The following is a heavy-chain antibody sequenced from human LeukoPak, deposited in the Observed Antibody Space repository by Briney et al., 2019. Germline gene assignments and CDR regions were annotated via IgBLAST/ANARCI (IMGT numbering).Heavy chain of an antibody. J-gene: IGHJ4*02. Sequence: SETLSLTCAVSGGSVSSCGYYWSWIRQPPGKGLEWIAYIYYTGGTNYNPSLKSRVTISLDTSNSQFSLKLSSVTAADTAVYYCARRIESLYYFDYWGQGTLVTVSS. CDR2: IYYTGGT. D-gene: IGHD2-8*01. CDR3: ARRIESLYYFDY. CDR1: GGSVSSCGYY. V-gene: IGHV4-61*08.